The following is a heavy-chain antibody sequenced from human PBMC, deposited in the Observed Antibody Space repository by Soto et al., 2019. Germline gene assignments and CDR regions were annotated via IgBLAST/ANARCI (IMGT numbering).Heavy chain of an antibody. CDR3: AGAPNWAFDT. Sequence: PSETLSLTCTVSSGSISTYYWSWIRQPPGKGLEWIGYIYYTGSTNYNPSLKTRVAISMDTSKNQFSLNLSSVTAADTAVYYCAGAPNWAFDTWGLGTLVTVSS. CDR2: IYYTGST. CDR1: SGSISTYY. J-gene: IGHJ4*02. V-gene: IGHV4-59*01. D-gene: IGHD7-27*01.